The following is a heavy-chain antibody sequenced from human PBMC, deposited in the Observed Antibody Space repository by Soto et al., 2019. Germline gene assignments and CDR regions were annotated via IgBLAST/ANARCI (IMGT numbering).Heavy chain of an antibody. CDR1: SVSNAW. J-gene: IGHJ4*02. CDR3: TTVGAIRYYFDY. Sequence: SVSNAWMNWVRQAPGKGLEWVGRIKSKTDGGTTDYAAPAKGRFTISRDDSKNTLYLQMNSLKTEDTAVYYCTTVGAIRYYFDYWGQGTLVTVSS. D-gene: IGHD1-26*01. V-gene: IGHV3-15*07. CDR2: IKSKTDGGTT.